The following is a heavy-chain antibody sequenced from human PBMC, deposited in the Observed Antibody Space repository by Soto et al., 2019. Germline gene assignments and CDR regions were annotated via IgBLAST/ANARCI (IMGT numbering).Heavy chain of an antibody. Sequence: QVQLQQWGAGLLKPSETLSLTCAVCGGSFSGYYWSWIRQPPGKGLEWIGEINHSGSTNYNPSLKSRVTISVDTSKNQFSLKLSSVTAADTAVYYCARVRSGWYQYFDYWGQGTLVTVSS. D-gene: IGHD6-19*01. CDR3: ARVRSGWYQYFDY. CDR1: GGSFSGYY. V-gene: IGHV4-34*01. J-gene: IGHJ4*02. CDR2: INHSGST.